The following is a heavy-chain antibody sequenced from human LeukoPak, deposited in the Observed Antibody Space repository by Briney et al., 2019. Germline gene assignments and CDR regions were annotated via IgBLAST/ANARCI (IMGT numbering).Heavy chain of an antibody. D-gene: IGHD1-26*01. Sequence: GGSLRLSCAASGFTFSSFAMSWVRRAPGKGLEWVSSISGGGGATYYADSVKGRFTISRDNFENTLYLQMNSLRAEDTAVYYCARDFGRVGATNAFDIWGQGTKVSVSS. V-gene: IGHV3-23*01. CDR3: ARDFGRVGATNAFDI. CDR1: GFTFSSFA. CDR2: ISGGGGAT. J-gene: IGHJ3*02.